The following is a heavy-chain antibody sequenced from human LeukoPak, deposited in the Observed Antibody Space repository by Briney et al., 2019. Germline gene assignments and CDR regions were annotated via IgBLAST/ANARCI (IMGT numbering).Heavy chain of an antibody. CDR3: ARSSSFYYFDY. D-gene: IGHD6-6*01. CDR1: GYTFTGYY. V-gene: IGHV1-2*06. Sequence: VASVKVSCKASGYTFTGYYMHWVRQAPGQGLECVGRINPNSGGTNYAQKFQGRVTMTRDTSISTAYMELSRLSSDDTAVYYCARSSSFYYFDYWGQGTLVTVSS. J-gene: IGHJ4*02. CDR2: INPNSGGT.